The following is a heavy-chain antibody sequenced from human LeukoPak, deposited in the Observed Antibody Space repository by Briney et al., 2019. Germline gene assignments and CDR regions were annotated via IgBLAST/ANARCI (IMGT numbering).Heavy chain of an antibody. CDR1: GGSFSGYY. J-gene: IGHJ4*02. D-gene: IGHD2-21*02. CDR2: INHSGST. CDR3: ARGRVLLAYCGGDCYHGWRRGAYFDY. Sequence: SETLSLTCAVYGGSFSGYYWSWIRQPPGKGLEWIGEINHSGSTNYNPSLKSRVTISVDTSKNQFSLKLSSVTAADTAVYYCARGRVLLAYCGGDCYHGWRRGAYFDYWGQGTLVTVSS. V-gene: IGHV4-34*01.